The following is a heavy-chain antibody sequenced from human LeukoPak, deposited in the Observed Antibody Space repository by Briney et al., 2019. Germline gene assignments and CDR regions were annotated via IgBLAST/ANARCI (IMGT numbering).Heavy chain of an antibody. CDR1: GFTFSSYA. Sequence: GGSLRLSCAASGFTFSSYAMSWVRQAPGKGLEWVSAISGSGGSTYYADSAKGRFTISRDNSKNTLYLQMNSLRAEDTAVYYCARDDYGDYGMDVWGQGTTVTVS. CDR3: ARDDYGDYGMDV. V-gene: IGHV3-23*01. D-gene: IGHD4-17*01. J-gene: IGHJ6*02. CDR2: ISGSGGST.